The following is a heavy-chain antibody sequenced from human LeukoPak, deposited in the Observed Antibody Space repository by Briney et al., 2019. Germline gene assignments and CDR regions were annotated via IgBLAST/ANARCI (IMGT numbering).Heavy chain of an antibody. CDR3: ARVRRYFDL. CDR1: SDSISSSNW. V-gene: IGHV4-4*02. CDR2: IYHSGST. Sequence: KASETLSLTCAVSSDSISSSNWWSWVRQPPGKGLEWIGEIYHSGSTNYSPSLKSRAAISVDKSKNQFSLRLSSVTAADTAVYYCARVRRYFDLWGRGTLVTVSS. J-gene: IGHJ2*01.